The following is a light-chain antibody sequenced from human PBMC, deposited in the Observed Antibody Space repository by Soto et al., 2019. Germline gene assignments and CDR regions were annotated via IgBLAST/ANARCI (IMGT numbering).Light chain of an antibody. Sequence: QSALTQPASVSGSPGQSITISCTGTSSDIGSYNLASWYQHHPGKAPQLIIYEVTKRPSGVSGHFSGSKSGNTASLTISGLQAEDEADYYCCSYARSNPFWVFGGGTKLTVL. CDR1: SSDIGSYNL. V-gene: IGLV2-23*02. CDR2: EVT. CDR3: CSYARSNPFWV. J-gene: IGLJ3*02.